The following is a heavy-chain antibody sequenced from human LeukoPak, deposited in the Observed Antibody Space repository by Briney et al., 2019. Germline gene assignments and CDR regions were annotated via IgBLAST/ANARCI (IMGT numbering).Heavy chain of an antibody. CDR2: ISSSGSTI. CDR3: ARDSVDFDL. CDR1: GFTFSSYE. Sequence: GGSLRLSCAASGFTFSSYEMNWVRQAPGKGLEWVSYISSSGSTIYYADYVKGRFTISRDNAKNSLYLQMNSLRAEDTAVYYCARDSVDFDLWGRGTLVTVSS. V-gene: IGHV3-48*03. J-gene: IGHJ2*01.